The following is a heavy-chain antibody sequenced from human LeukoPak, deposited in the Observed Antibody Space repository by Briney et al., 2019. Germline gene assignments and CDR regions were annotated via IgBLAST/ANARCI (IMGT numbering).Heavy chain of an antibody. CDR3: AERDAAGLDY. CDR2: IVYDGSDK. Sequence: GGSLRLSCAASGFTFSSYGMHWVRQAPGKGLEWVAVIVYDGSDKYYADSVRGRFTISRDNFKNTLYLQMNSLRAEDTAVYYCAERDAAGLDYWGQGTLVTVSS. V-gene: IGHV3-30*02. D-gene: IGHD6-13*01. J-gene: IGHJ4*01. CDR1: GFTFSSYG.